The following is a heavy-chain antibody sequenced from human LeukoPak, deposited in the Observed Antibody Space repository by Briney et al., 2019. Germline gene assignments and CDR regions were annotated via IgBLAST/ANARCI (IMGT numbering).Heavy chain of an antibody. CDR1: GGSLSDHD. D-gene: IGHD1-1*01. J-gene: IGHJ5*02. Sequence: SETLSLTCAVFGGSLSDHDWSWIRQPPGKGLEWIGEINHRGATNYNPSLKSRVTISVDTSKNQFSLKLSSVTAADTAVYYCARHGSTQRPSFWYDPWGQGTLVTVSS. V-gene: IGHV4-34*01. CDR2: INHRGAT. CDR3: ARHGSTQRPSFWYDP.